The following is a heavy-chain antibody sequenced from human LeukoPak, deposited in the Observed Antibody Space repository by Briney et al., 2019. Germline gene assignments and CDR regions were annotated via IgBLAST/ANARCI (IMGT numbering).Heavy chain of an antibody. CDR3: ARVGYDSSGYYNEGDAFDI. J-gene: IGHJ3*02. Sequence: PSETLSLTCTVSGGSISSYYWSWIRRPPGKGLEWIGYIYYSGSTNYNPSLKSRVTISVDTSKNQFSLKLSSVTAADTAVYYCARVGYDSSGYYNEGDAFDIWGQGTMVTVSS. CDR2: IYYSGST. CDR1: GGSISSYY. V-gene: IGHV4-59*01. D-gene: IGHD3-22*01.